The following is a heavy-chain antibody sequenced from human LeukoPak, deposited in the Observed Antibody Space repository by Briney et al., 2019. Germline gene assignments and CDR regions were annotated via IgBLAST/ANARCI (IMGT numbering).Heavy chain of an antibody. CDR1: GFTFSNYA. J-gene: IGHJ4*02. CDR3: ARELRSGTYYFDY. CDR2: ISSYDYST. Sequence: GGSLRLSCSASGFTFSNYAMHWVRQAPGKGLEYVSAISSYDYSTYYANSVKGRFTVSRDNSKNTLYLQMGNLRPEDMAVYYCARELRSGTYYFDYWGQGTLVTVSS. D-gene: IGHD1-26*01. V-gene: IGHV3-64*01.